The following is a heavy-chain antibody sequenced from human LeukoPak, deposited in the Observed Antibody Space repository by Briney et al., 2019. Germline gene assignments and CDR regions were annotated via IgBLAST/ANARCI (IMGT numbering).Heavy chain of an antibody. Sequence: GGSLRLSCAASGFTFSSYAMSWVRQAPGKWLEWVSAISGSGGSTYYADSVKGRFTISRDNSKNTLYLQMNSLRAEDTAVYYCAGTSGSYPLYYFDYWGQGTLVTVSS. V-gene: IGHV3-23*01. CDR1: GFTFSSYA. D-gene: IGHD1-26*01. CDR3: AGTSGSYPLYYFDY. CDR2: ISGSGGST. J-gene: IGHJ4*02.